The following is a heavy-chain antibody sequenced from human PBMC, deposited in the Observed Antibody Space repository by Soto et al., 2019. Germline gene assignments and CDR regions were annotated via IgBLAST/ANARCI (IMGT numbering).Heavy chain of an antibody. Sequence: VGSLRLSCSASGFSFSSLAMSWVRQAPGKGLEWVSSISGRGVYTLYADSVKGRFTISRDNSRNTLYLQVNSLRAEDTAVYYCAKDQTDVTLFDYWGQGTLVTVSS. J-gene: IGHJ4*02. CDR1: GFSFSSLA. CDR2: ISGRGVYT. CDR3: AKDQTDVTLFDY. D-gene: IGHD2-21*02. V-gene: IGHV3-23*01.